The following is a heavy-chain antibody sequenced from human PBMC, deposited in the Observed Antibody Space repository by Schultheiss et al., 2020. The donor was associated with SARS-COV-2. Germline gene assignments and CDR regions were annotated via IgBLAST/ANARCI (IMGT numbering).Heavy chain of an antibody. J-gene: IGHJ3*02. CDR2: ISGSGGST. CDR3: AIIGYCSSTSCFDAFDI. CDR1: GFTFSSYA. Sequence: GGSLRLSCAASGFTFSSYAMSWVRQAPGKGLEWVSAISGSGGSTYYADSVKGRFTISRDNAKNSLYLQMNSLRAEDTAVYYCAIIGYCSSTSCFDAFDIWGQGTMVTVSS. D-gene: IGHD2-2*01. V-gene: IGHV3-23*01.